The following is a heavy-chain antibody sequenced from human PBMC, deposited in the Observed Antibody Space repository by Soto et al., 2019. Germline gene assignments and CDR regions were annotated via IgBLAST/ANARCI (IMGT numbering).Heavy chain of an antibody. V-gene: IGHV3-48*03. J-gene: IGHJ6*02. Sequence: EVQLVESGGGLVQPGGSLRLSCAASGFTFSSYEMNWVRQAPGKGLEWVSYISSSGSTIYYADSVKGRFTISRDNAKNSLYLQMHSLRAEDTAVYYCARELCTSTSCYLPSYYYYGMDVWGQGTTVTVSS. CDR3: ARELCTSTSCYLPSYYYYGMDV. CDR1: GFTFSSYE. CDR2: ISSSGSTI. D-gene: IGHD2-2*01.